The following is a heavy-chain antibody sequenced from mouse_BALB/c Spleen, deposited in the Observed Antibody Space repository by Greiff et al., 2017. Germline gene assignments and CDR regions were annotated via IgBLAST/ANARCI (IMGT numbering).Heavy chain of an antibody. V-gene: IGHV1-69*02. CDR2: IYPSDSYT. J-gene: IGHJ3*01. CDR1: GYTFTSYW. D-gene: IGHD1-1*01. CDR3: TRGSSAY. Sequence: QVQLQQPGAELVRPGASVKLSCKASGYTFTSYWINWVKQRPGQGLEWIGNIYPSDSYTNYNQKFKDKATLTVDKSSSTAYMQLSSPTSEDSAVYYCTRGSSAYWGQGTLVTVSA.